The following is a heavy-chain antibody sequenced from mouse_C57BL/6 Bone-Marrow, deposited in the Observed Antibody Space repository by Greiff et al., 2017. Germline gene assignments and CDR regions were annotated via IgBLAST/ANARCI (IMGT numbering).Heavy chain of an antibody. CDR3: AREDYGSSLRYAMDY. CDR1: GYTFTSYG. CDR2: IYPRSGNT. Sequence: QVQLQQSGAELARPGASVKLSCKASGYTFTSYGISWVKQRPGQGLEWIGEIYPRSGNTYYNEKFKGKATLTADKSSSTAYMELRSLTSEDSAVYFCAREDYGSSLRYAMDYWGQGTSVTVSS. V-gene: IGHV1-81*01. D-gene: IGHD1-1*01. J-gene: IGHJ4*01.